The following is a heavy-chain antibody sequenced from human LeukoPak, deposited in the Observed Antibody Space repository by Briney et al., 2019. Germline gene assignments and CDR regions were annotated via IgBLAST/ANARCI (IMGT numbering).Heavy chain of an antibody. J-gene: IGHJ4*02. Sequence: ASVKASCKASGGTFSSYAISWVRQAPGQGLEWMGRIIPILGIANYAQKFQGRVTITADKSTSTAYMELSRLRSDDTAVYYCARVMKATVRTSNFDYWGQGTLVTVSS. D-gene: IGHD4-17*01. V-gene: IGHV1-69*04. CDR2: IIPILGIA. CDR3: ARVMKATVRTSNFDY. CDR1: GGTFSSYA.